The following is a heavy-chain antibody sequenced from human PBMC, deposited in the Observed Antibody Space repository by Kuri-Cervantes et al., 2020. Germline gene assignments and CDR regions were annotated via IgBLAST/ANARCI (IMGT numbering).Heavy chain of an antibody. Sequence: ASVKVSCKASGYTFTGYYVNWVRQAPGQGLEWLGWINPNTGDTNYAQSFQGRVTMTRDTFISTAYMELSRLRSDDTAVYYCARAVEGAEPLNLFVLGYWGQGTLVTVSS. D-gene: IGHD3-3*01. CDR1: GYTFTGYY. CDR2: INPNTGDT. J-gene: IGHJ4*02. V-gene: IGHV1-2*02. CDR3: ARAVEGAEPLNLFVLGY.